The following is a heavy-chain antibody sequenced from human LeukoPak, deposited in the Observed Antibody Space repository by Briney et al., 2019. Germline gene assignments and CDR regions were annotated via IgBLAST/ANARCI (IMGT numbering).Heavy chain of an antibody. J-gene: IGHJ3*02. D-gene: IGHD4-11*01. CDR2: IYWNDDK. Sequence: SGPTLVKPTQTLTLTCTFSGFSLSTSGMYVGWIRQPPGKALEWRALIYWNDDKRYSPSLKSRLTITKDTSKNQVVLTMTNMDPVDTATYYCAHRNSNYRAFDIWGQGTMVTVSS. CDR1: GFSLSTSGMY. V-gene: IGHV2-5*01. CDR3: AHRNSNYRAFDI.